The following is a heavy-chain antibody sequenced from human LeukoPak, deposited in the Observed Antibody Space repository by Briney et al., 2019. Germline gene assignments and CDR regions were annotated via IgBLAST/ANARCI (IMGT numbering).Heavy chain of an antibody. V-gene: IGHV4-34*01. CDR3: ARAYSSGWTDHDAFDI. CDR1: GGSFSGYY. J-gene: IGHJ3*02. Sequence: PSETLSLTCAVYGGSFSGYYWSWIRQPPGKGLEWIGEINHSGSTNYNPSLKSRVTISVDTSKNQFSLKLSSVTAADTAVYYCARAYSSGWTDHDAFDIWGQGTMVTVSS. CDR2: INHSGST. D-gene: IGHD6-19*01.